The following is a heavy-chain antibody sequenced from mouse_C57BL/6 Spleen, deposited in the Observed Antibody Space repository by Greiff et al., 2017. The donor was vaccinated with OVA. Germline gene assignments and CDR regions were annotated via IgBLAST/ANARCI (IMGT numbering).Heavy chain of an antibody. J-gene: IGHJ2*01. Sequence: EVQLQQSGPELVKPGASVKISCKASGYTFTDYYMNWVKQSHGKSLEWIGDINPNNGGTSYNQKFKGKATLTVDKSSSTAYMELRSLTSEDSAVYYCAAGGVGAYFDYWGQGTTLTVSS. CDR1: GYTFTDYY. CDR2: INPNNGGT. CDR3: AAGGVGAYFDY. V-gene: IGHV1-26*01. D-gene: IGHD3-1*01.